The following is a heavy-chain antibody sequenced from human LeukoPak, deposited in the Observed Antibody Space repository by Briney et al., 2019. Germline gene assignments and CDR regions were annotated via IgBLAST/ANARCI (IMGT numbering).Heavy chain of an antibody. CDR3: ARVVAAAGLDY. CDR2: IIPIFGIA. V-gene: IGHV1-69*04. Sequence: GASVKVSCQASGGTFSSYAISWVRQAPGQGLEWMGRIIPIFGIANYAQKFQGRVTITADKSTSTAYMELSSLRAEDTAVYYCARVVAAAGLDYWGQGTLVTVSS. CDR1: GGTFSSYA. D-gene: IGHD6-13*01. J-gene: IGHJ4*02.